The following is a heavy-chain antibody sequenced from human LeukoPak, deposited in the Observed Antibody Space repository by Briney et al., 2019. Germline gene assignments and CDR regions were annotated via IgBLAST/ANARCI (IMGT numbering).Heavy chain of an antibody. V-gene: IGHV3-23*01. Sequence: GGSLRLSCAASGFTFSNYGMNWVRQAPGKGLEWVSGITGSGGSKYYADSVKGRFTISRDNAKNSLYLQMNSLRAEDTAVYYCAQWLVRGGDWFDPWGQGTLVTVSS. CDR2: ITGSGGSK. D-gene: IGHD6-19*01. CDR3: AQWLVRGGDWFDP. CDR1: GFTFSNYG. J-gene: IGHJ5*02.